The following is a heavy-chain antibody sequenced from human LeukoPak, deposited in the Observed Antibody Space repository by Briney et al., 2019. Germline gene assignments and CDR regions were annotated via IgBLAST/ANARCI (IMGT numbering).Heavy chain of an antibody. CDR1: GYTFTSYG. V-gene: IGHV1-18*01. Sequence: ASVKVSCKASGYTFTSYGISWVRQAPGQGLEWMGWISAYDGNTNYAQKHQPRVTRATDTSTSTAYMELRSLRSDDTAVYFFVKQKTAYDILTGYSFNWFDPWGQGTLVTVSS. CDR2: ISAYDGNT. J-gene: IGHJ5*02. CDR3: VKQKTAYDILTGYSFNWFDP. D-gene: IGHD3-9*01.